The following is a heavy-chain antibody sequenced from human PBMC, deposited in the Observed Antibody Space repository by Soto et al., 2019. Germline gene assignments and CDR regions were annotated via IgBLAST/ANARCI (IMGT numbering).Heavy chain of an antibody. Sequence: SLRLSCAASGFTFSSYAMSWVRQAPGKGLEWVTAISGSGGSTYYADSVKGRFTISRDNSKNTLYLQMNSLRAEDTAVYYCAKDPLFHPPRVLLTGCYWGQGTLVTVSS. D-gene: IGHD2-21*02. J-gene: IGHJ4*02. CDR1: GFTFSSYA. CDR3: AKDPLFHPPRVLLTGCY. CDR2: ISGSGGST. V-gene: IGHV3-23*01.